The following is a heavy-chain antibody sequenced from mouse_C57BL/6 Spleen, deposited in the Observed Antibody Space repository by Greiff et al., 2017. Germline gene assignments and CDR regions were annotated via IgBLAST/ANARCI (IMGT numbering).Heavy chain of an antibody. CDR2: ISYDGSN. CDR3: ARDGYEYFDV. D-gene: IGHD2-14*01. CDR1: GYSITSGYY. J-gene: IGHJ1*03. Sequence: DVQLQESGPGLVKPSQSLSLTCSVTGYSITSGYYWNWIRQFPGNKLEWMGYISYDGSNNYNPSLKNRISITRDTSKNQFFLKLNSVTTEDTATYYCARDGYEYFDVWGTGTTVTVSS. V-gene: IGHV3-6*01.